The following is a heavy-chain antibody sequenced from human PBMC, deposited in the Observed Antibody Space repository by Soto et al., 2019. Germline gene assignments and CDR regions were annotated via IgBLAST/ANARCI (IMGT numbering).Heavy chain of an antibody. J-gene: IGHJ6*02. Sequence: GGSLRLSCAASGLDFSSEVMCWVRQAPGKGLEWVSSISGSGRTIYHADFMRGRFAISRDNSKNSLYLQLNNLRVDDTAVYYCAKVGPSYYYGMDVWGQGTTVTVSS. D-gene: IGHD1-26*01. CDR2: ISGSGRTI. V-gene: IGHV3-23*01. CDR3: AKVGPSYYYGMDV. CDR1: GLDFSSEV.